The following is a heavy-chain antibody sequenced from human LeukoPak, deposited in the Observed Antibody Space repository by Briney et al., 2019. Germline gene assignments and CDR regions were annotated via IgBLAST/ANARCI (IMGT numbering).Heavy chain of an antibody. Sequence: ASETLSLTCAVYGGSFSGYYWSWIRQPPGKGLEWIGRIYTSGSTNYNPSLKSRVTISVDTSKNQFSLKLSSVTAADTAVYYCARDRETYNWNRWFDPWGQGTLVTVSS. CDR2: IYTSGST. D-gene: IGHD1-20*01. CDR1: GGSFSGYY. J-gene: IGHJ5*02. CDR3: ARDRETYNWNRWFDP. V-gene: IGHV4-4*08.